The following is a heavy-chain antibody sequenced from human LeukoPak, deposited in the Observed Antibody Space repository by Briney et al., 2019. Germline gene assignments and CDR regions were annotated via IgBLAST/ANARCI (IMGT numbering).Heavy chain of an antibody. V-gene: IGHV3-33*01. D-gene: IGHD2-2*01. Sequence: GGSLRLSCAASGFTFNSYGMFWVRQAPGKGLEWVEFIWPDGSNQLDGDSVKGRFTISRDNSKNTVYLQMNSLRAEDTAVYYCARDYCRTTSCLESWGQGTLVTVSS. CDR1: GFTFNSYG. CDR2: IWPDGSNQ. CDR3: ARDYCRTTSCLES. J-gene: IGHJ4*02.